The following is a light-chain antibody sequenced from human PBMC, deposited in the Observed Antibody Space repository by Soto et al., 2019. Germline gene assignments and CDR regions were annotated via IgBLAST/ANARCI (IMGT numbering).Light chain of an antibody. J-gene: IGKJ2*01. CDR1: QIVSSSY. V-gene: IGKV3-20*01. CDR2: GAS. Sequence: EIVLTQSPGTLSLSPGERATLSCRASQIVSSSYLAWYQQKPGQAPRLLIYGASSRATGIPDRFSGSGSGTDFTLTISRLEPEDFAVYYCQQYGSSPLYPFGQGTKLEIK. CDR3: QQYGSSPLYP.